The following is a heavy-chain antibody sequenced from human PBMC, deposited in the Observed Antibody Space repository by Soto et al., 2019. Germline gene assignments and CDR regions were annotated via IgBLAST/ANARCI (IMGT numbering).Heavy chain of an antibody. J-gene: IGHJ4*02. CDR1: GGSISSSSYY. CDR2: IYYSGST. CDR3: ARLRGWYCFDY. Sequence: SKTLSLTCTVSGGSISSSSYYWGWIRQPPGKGLEWIGSIYYSGSTYYNPSLKSRVTISVDTSKNQFSLKLSSVTAADAAVYYCARLRGWYCFDYWGQGTLVTVSS. D-gene: IGHD6-19*01. V-gene: IGHV4-39*01.